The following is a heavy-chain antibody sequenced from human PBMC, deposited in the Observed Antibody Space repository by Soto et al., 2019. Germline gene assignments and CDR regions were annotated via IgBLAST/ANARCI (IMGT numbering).Heavy chain of an antibody. CDR3: AKDVSTTADYYFDY. D-gene: IGHD2-2*01. CDR1: GFSFSRNA. J-gene: IGHJ4*02. V-gene: IGHV3-30*18. CDR2: ISYDGSNK. Sequence: GGSLRLSCAASGFSFSRNAMHWVRQAPGKGLEWVAVISYDGSNKYYADSGKGRFTISRDNSKNTLYLQMNSLRAEDTAVYYCAKDVSTTADYYFDYWGQGTLVTVSS.